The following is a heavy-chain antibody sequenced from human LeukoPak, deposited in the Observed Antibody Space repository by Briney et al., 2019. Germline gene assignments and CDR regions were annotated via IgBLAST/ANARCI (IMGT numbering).Heavy chain of an antibody. V-gene: IGHV3-23*01. CDR3: ARDSYGDYDHKGTTFEY. CDR1: AFTFSNYG. Sequence: GGSLRLSCAASAFTFSNYGMSWVRQAPGRGLEWVSGITGSGGSTYYADSVKGRFTISRDNSKNTLYLQMNSLRAEDTAVYYCARDSYGDYDHKGTTFEYWGQGTLVTVSS. J-gene: IGHJ4*02. D-gene: IGHD4-17*01. CDR2: ITGSGGST.